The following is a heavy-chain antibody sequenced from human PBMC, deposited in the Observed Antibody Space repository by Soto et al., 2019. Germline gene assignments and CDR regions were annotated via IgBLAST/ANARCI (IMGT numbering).Heavy chain of an antibody. V-gene: IGHV4-61*01. CDR3: ARDGRIGGFDY. CDR2: IYYSGST. D-gene: IGHD1-1*01. J-gene: IGHJ4*02. Sequence: QVQLQESGPGLVKPSETLSLTCTVSGGSVSSGSYYWSWIRQPPGKGLEWIGYIYYSGSTNYNPSLKSRVTISVDTSKNQFSLKLSSVTAADTAVYYCARDGRIGGFDYWGQGTLVTVSS. CDR1: GGSVSSGSYY.